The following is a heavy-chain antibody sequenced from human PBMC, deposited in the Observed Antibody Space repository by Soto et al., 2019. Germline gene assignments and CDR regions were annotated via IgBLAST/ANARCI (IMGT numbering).Heavy chain of an antibody. CDR2: ISYDGSNK. J-gene: IGHJ4*02. CDR3: ARDFDCSGGSCYYNLFDY. Sequence: GSLRLSCAAFGFTFSSYAMHWVRQAPGKGLEWVAVISYDGSNKYYADSVKGRFTISRDNSKNKLYLQMNSLRAEDTALYYCARDFDCSGGSCYYNLFDYWGQGTLVTVSS. D-gene: IGHD2-15*01. CDR1: GFTFSSYA. V-gene: IGHV3-30-3*01.